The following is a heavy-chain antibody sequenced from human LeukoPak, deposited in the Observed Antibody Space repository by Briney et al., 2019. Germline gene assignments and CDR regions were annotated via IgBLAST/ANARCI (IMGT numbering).Heavy chain of an antibody. Sequence: PGGSLRLSCAASGFTFSSYAMSWVRQAPGKGLEWVSAISGSGGSTYYADSVKGRFTISRDNSKNTLYLQMNSLRAEDTAVYYCTRRTTVTTVPQDDGFDYWGQGTLVTVSS. CDR2: ISGSGGST. D-gene: IGHD4-17*01. V-gene: IGHV3-23*01. J-gene: IGHJ4*02. CDR3: TRRTTVTTVPQDDGFDY. CDR1: GFTFSSYA.